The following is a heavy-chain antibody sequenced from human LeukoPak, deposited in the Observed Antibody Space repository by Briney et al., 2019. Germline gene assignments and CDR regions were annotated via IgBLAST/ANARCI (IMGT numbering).Heavy chain of an antibody. Sequence: EASVKVSCKASGYTFTSYDINWVRQATGQGLEWMGWMNPNSGNTGYAQKFQGRVTMTRNTSISTAYMELSSLRSEDTAVYYCATKGGYYDILTGYRSTEYFQHWGQGTLVTVSS. CDR2: MNPNSGNT. D-gene: IGHD3-9*01. CDR3: ATKGGYYDILTGYRSTEYFQH. J-gene: IGHJ1*01. V-gene: IGHV1-8*01. CDR1: GYTFTSYD.